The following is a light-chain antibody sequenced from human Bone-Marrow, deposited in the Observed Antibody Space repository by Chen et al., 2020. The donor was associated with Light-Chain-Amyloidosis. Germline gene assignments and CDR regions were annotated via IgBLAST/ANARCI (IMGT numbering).Light chain of an antibody. CDR1: QAISSS. Sequence: DIELTQSPSSLSADIGDRVTITCRASQAISSSLAWYQQRPEKAPNLLVYAAYRLQSGVPSRFSASTSGTDYTLTISGLQPEDLGTYCCQQFDRVPFTFGPGTKLDI. V-gene: IGKV1-NL1*01. J-gene: IGKJ3*01. CDR3: QQFDRVPFT. CDR2: AAY.